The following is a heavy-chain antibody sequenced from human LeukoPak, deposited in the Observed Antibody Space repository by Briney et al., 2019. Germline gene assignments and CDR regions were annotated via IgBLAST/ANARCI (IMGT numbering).Heavy chain of an antibody. CDR1: YY. J-gene: IGHJ4*02. V-gene: IGHV4-34*01. CDR3: ASYDFWSGYSFDY. D-gene: IGHD3-3*01. CDR2: INHSGST. Sequence: YYWSWIRQPPGKGLEWIGEINHSGSTNYNPSLKSRVSISVDTSKNQFSLKLSSVTAADTAVYYCASYDFWSGYSFDYWGQGTLVTVSS.